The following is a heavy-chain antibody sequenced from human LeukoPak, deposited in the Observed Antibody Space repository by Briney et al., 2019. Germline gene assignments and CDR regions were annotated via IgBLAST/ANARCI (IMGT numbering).Heavy chain of an antibody. D-gene: IGHD4-11*01. CDR1: GYSFTNNW. Sequence: GESLKISCKGSGYSFTNNWITWVRQMPGKGLEWMGRIDPSDSYTNYSPSFQGHVTMSVDRSSSNAYLQWSNLKASDTAMYYCARLHYSDYRGAFDIWGQGTMVTVSS. CDR2: IDPSDSYT. CDR3: ARLHYSDYRGAFDI. J-gene: IGHJ3*02. V-gene: IGHV5-10-1*01.